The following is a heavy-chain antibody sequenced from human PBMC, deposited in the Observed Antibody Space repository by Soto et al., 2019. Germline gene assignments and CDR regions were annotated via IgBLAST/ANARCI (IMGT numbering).Heavy chain of an antibody. J-gene: IGHJ6*02. CDR3: ARNGSYYDFWSGYYFGGGMDV. CDR1: GGSFSGYY. CDR2: INHSGST. Sequence: PSETLSLTCAVYGGSFSGYYWSWIRQPPGKGLEWIGEINHSGSTNYNPSLKSRVIISVDTSKNQFSLKLSSVTAADTAVYYCARNGSYYDFWSGYYFGGGMDVWGQGTTVTSP. V-gene: IGHV4-34*01. D-gene: IGHD3-3*01.